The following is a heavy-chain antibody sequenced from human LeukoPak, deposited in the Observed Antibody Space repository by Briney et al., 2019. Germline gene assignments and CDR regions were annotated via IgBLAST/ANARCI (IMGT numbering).Heavy chain of an antibody. D-gene: IGHD6-19*01. CDR3: ARAIAVAGRDFGY. CDR2: IIPIFGTA. CDR1: GGTFSSYA. V-gene: IGHV1-69*05. Sequence: VASVKVSCKASGGTFSSYAISWVRQAPGQGLEWMGGIIPIFGTANYAQKFQGRVTITTDESTSTAYMELSSLRSEDTAVYYRARAIAVAGRDFGYWGQGTLVTVSS. J-gene: IGHJ4*02.